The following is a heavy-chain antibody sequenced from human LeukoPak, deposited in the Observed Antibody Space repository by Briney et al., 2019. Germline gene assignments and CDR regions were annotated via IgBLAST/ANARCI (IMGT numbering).Heavy chain of an antibody. CDR3: AKHQQIYGDSLMDV. D-gene: IGHD4-17*01. CDR1: GFTFSNYA. CDR2: IRGNGART. V-gene: IGHV3-23*01. J-gene: IGHJ6*02. Sequence: PGGSLRVSCAASGFTFSNYAMSWVRQAPGKGLEWVSSIRGNGARTDYADSVKGRFTISRDNSKNTLYLQMNSLRAEGTAVYYCAKHQQIYGDSLMDVWGQGTTVTVSS.